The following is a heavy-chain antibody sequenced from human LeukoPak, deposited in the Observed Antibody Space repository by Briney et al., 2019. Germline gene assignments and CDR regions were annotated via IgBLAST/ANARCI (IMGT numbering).Heavy chain of an antibody. CDR2: INAYNGNT. CDR1: GYTFTSYG. J-gene: IGHJ4*02. CDR3: AKNLWTDGDYRGNIFDF. V-gene: IGHV1-18*01. D-gene: IGHD4-23*01. Sequence: ASVKVSCKASGYTFTSYGISWVRQAPGQGLEWMGWINAYNGNTNYAQKLQGRVTMTTDTSTSTAYMELRSLRSDDTAVYYCAKNLWTDGDYRGNIFDFWGQGTLVTVSS.